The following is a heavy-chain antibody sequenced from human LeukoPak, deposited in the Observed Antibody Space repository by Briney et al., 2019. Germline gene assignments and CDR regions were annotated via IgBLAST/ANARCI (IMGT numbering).Heavy chain of an antibody. Sequence: SETLSLTCTVSGGSISSYYWSWIRQPPGKGLEWIGYIYYSGSTNSNPSLKSRVTISIDTSKNQFSLKLSSVTAADTAVYYCAREHKSKSWSGRDYYMDVWGKGTTVTVSS. D-gene: IGHD3-3*01. V-gene: IGHV4-59*01. J-gene: IGHJ6*03. CDR1: GGSISSYY. CDR3: AREHKSKSWSGRDYYMDV. CDR2: IYYSGST.